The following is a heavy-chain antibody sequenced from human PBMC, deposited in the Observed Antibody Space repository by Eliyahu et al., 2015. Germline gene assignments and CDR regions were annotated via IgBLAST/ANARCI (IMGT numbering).Heavy chain of an antibody. CDR3: ARDGGTYRPGPNSSGWRFDP. CDR1: GYXFTSXG. V-gene: IGHV1-18*01. J-gene: IGHJ5*02. CDR2: ISAYHGNT. D-gene: IGHD6-19*01. Sequence: QVQLVQSGAEVKKPGASXKVSCKASGYXFTSXGISWVRQAPGQGLEWMGWISAYHGNTNXAQKLQGRVTMTTDTSTXTAYMELRSLRSDDTAVYYCARDGGTYRPGPNSSGWRFDPWGQGTLVTVSS.